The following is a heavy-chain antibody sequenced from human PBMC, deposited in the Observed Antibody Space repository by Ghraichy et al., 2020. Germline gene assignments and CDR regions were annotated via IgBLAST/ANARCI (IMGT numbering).Heavy chain of an antibody. CDR3: ARALVLRGTLWH. CDR1: GFTFGSYS. J-gene: IGHJ4*02. D-gene: IGHD1-14*01. Sequence: GALRLSCAASGFTFGSYSMNWGRQAPGKGLEWVSYIGCTTSTIYYSDSVKGRFTISRDNAKNSLYLQMDSLRDEDTAAYDCARALVLRGTLWHWIQGTLVTVS. CDR2: IGCTTSTI. V-gene: IGHV3-48*02.